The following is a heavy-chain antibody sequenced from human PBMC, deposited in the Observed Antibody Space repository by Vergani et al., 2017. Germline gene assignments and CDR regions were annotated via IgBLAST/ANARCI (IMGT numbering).Heavy chain of an antibody. CDR3: AADSGMATITGWYFDL. D-gene: IGHD5-24*01. J-gene: IGHJ2*01. V-gene: IGHV1-58*02. CDR2: IVVGSGNT. CDR1: GFTFTSSA. Sequence: QVVQSGAEVKKPGTSVKVSCKASGFTFTSSAMQWVRQARGQRLEWIGWIVVGSGNTNYAQKFQERVTITRDMSTSTAYMELSSLRSEDTAVYYCAADSGMATITGWYFDLWGRGTLVTVSS.